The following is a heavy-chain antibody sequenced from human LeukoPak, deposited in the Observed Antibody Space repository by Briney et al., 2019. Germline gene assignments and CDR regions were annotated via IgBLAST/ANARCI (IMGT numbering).Heavy chain of an antibody. CDR2: IYSGGST. V-gene: IGHV3-53*01. CDR3: AREDILTGFDY. J-gene: IGHJ4*02. D-gene: IGHD3-9*01. Sequence: PGGSLRLSCAASGFTFSNYGMTWVRQAPGQGLEWVSVIYSGGSTYYADSVKGRFTISRDNSKNTLYLQMNSLRAEDTAVYYCAREDILTGFDYWGQGTLVTVSS. CDR1: GFTFSNYG.